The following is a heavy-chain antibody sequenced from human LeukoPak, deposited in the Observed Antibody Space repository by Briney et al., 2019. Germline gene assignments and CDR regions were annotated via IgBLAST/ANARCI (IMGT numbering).Heavy chain of an antibody. CDR2: INGDGDST. J-gene: IGHJ4*02. Sequence: PGGSLRLSCAASESIFSAFPMSWIRQAAGKGLEWVSSINGDGDSTHYAGSVKGRFTISRDNSKNTLYLEMNSLRVEDTAVYYCAIGGGSDYWGQGTLVTVSS. V-gene: IGHV3-23*01. CDR1: ESIFSAFP. CDR3: AIGGGSDY. D-gene: IGHD3-10*01.